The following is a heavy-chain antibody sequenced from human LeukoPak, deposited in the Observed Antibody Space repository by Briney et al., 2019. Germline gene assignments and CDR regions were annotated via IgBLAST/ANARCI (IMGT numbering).Heavy chain of an antibody. Sequence: GGSLRLSCAASGFTFNTYWMSWVRQAPGKGLEWVANIKQDGSEEYYVGSVKGRFTTSRDNAKNSLYLQMNSLRAEDTAVYYCATNRWFGEPDYWGQGTLVTVSS. V-gene: IGHV3-7*01. J-gene: IGHJ4*02. CDR3: ATNRWFGEPDY. CDR1: GFTFNTYW. CDR2: IKQDGSEE. D-gene: IGHD3-10*01.